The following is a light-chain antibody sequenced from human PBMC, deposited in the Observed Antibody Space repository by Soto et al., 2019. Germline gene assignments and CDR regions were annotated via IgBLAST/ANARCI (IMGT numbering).Light chain of an antibody. Sequence: IVMTQSPDSLAVSLGERATINCKSSQSVLYSSNNKNYLAWYQQKQGQPPKLLIYWASTRESGVPDRFSGSGSGTDFPLTISSLQAEDVAVYYCQQYYSTPPTFGQGTKLEIK. CDR2: WAS. V-gene: IGKV4-1*01. CDR3: QQYYSTPPT. CDR1: QSVLYSSNNKNY. J-gene: IGKJ2*01.